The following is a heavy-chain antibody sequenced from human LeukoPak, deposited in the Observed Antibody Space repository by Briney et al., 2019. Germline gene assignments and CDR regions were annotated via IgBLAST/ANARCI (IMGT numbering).Heavy chain of an antibody. V-gene: IGHV4-59*08. D-gene: IGHD5-12*01. CDR1: GGSTRTYF. CDR3: ARHRQGYDEFDY. Sequence: PSETLSLTCSVSGGSTRTYFWSWVRQPPGKGLEWIGYINDSGYTNYNPFLKSRVTISVDTSKNQFSLKLSSVTAADTAVYYCARHRQGYDEFDYWGQGALVTVAS. CDR2: INDSGYT. J-gene: IGHJ4*02.